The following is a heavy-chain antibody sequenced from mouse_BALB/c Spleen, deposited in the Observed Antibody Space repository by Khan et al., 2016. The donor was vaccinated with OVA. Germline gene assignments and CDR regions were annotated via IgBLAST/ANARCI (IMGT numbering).Heavy chain of an antibody. CDR1: GFTFSSYS. CDR3: ASHLTGSFAY. CDR2: ISSGGDYT. Sequence: EVGLVESGGDLVEPGGSLKLSCAASGFTFSSYSMSWVRQTPDKRLEWVATISSGGDYTYYPDIVKGRFTISRDNAKNTLYLQMSSLKSEDTAMYYCASHLTGSFAYWGQGTLVAVSA. J-gene: IGHJ3*01. D-gene: IGHD4-1*01. V-gene: IGHV5-6*01.